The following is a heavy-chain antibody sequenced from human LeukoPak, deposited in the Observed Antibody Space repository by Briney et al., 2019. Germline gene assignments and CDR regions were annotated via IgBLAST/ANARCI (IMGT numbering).Heavy chain of an antibody. Sequence: SETLSLTCVVSGGSISSSNWWSWVRQPPGKGLEWIGEIYHSGSTNYKPSIKSRVTISVDKSKNQFSLKLSSVTAADTAVHYCAREGGPYRPLDYSGQGTLVTVSS. CDR3: AREGGPYRPLDY. V-gene: IGHV4-4*02. J-gene: IGHJ4*02. CDR2: IYHSGST. CDR1: GGSISSSNW.